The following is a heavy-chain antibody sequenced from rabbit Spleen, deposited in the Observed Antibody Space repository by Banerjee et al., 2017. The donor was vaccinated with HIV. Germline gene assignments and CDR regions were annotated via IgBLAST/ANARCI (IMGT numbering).Heavy chain of an antibody. D-gene: IGHD8-1*01. Sequence: QLEESGGDLVKPGASLTLTCKASGFTLSSYYMNWVRQAPGKGLEWIGYIDPVFGITYYANWVNGRFSISRENAQNTVFLQMTSLTAADTATYFCARDGAGGSYFALWGPGTLVTVS. CDR1: GFTLSSYY. CDR3: ARDGAGGSYFAL. V-gene: IGHV1S7*01. CDR2: IDPVFGIT. J-gene: IGHJ4*01.